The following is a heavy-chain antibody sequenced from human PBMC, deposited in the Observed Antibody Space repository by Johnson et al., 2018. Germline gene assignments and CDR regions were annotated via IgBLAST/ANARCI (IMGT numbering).Heavy chain of an antibody. CDR3: ASRSIVGATLSLRGYAFDI. D-gene: IGHD1-26*01. CDR2: IYPGDSDT. J-gene: IGHJ3*02. V-gene: IGHV5-51*01. CDR1: GYSFTSYW. Sequence: EVRLVETGAEVKKPGESLKISCKGSGYSFTSYWIGWVRQMPGKGLEWMGIIYPGDSDTRYSPSFHGPFTISADKSSSTAYLQWSSLKASDTAMYYCASRSIVGATLSLRGYAFDIWGQGTMVTVSS.